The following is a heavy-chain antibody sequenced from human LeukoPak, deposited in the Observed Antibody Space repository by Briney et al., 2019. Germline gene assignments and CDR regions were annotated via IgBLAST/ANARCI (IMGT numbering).Heavy chain of an antibody. V-gene: IGHV3-30*02. J-gene: IGHJ6*03. Sequence: GGSLRLSCAASGFTFSSYGMHWVCQAPGKGLEWVAFIRYDGSNKYYADSVKGRFTISRDNSKNTLYLQMNSLRAEDTAVYYCAKDSNSSSWYFSYYYHYYMDVWGKGTTVTVSS. CDR1: GFTFSSYG. CDR2: IRYDGSNK. D-gene: IGHD6-13*01. CDR3: AKDSNSSSWYFSYYYHYYMDV.